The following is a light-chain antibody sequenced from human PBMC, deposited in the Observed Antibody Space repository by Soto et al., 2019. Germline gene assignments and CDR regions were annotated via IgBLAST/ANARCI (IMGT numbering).Light chain of an antibody. Sequence: QSVLTQSASVSGSPGQSITISCTGTSSDVGNYNYVSWYQQHPGEVPKLIIFYVNNRPSGVSNRFSGSKSGNTASLTISGLQAEDEADYYCSSFTSSTTYVFGTGTKVTVL. CDR1: SSDVGNYNY. V-gene: IGLV2-14*01. J-gene: IGLJ1*01. CDR2: YVN. CDR3: SSFTSSTTYV.